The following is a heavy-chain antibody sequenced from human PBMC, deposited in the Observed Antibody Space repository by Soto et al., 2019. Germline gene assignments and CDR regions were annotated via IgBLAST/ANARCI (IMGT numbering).Heavy chain of an antibody. D-gene: IGHD2-2*01. Sequence: PSQTLSLTCTVSGGSISSSSYYWSWIRQSPGKGLEWIGYIFYSGNTNYNPSLNSRVTLSVDTSKNQFSLKLTSVTAADTAVYYCARHAPGGPFDSWGQGTLVTVS. V-gene: IGHV4-61*05. J-gene: IGHJ4*02. CDR3: ARHAPGGPFDS. CDR1: GGSISSSSYY. CDR2: IFYSGNT.